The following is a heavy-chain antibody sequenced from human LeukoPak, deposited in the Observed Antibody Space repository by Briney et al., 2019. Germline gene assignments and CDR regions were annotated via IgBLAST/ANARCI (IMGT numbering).Heavy chain of an antibody. Sequence: GGSLRLSCAASGFTFSDYYMSWIRQAPGKGLEWVAVIWYDGSNKYYADSVKGRFTFSRDNSKNMVYLQMNSLRAEDTAVYYCARTREQWQVLDYWGQGTLVTVSS. CDR2: IWYDGSNK. CDR1: GFTFSDYY. CDR3: ARTREQWQVLDY. J-gene: IGHJ4*02. V-gene: IGHV3-33*08. D-gene: IGHD6-19*01.